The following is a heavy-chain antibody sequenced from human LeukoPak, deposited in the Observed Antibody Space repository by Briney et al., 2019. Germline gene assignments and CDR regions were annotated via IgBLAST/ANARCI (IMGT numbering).Heavy chain of an antibody. CDR2: INQDGSEK. D-gene: IGHD3-9*01. Sequence: GGSLRLSCAASGFTFSSYGMHWVRQAPGKGLEWVAHINQDGSEKYYVDSVKGRFTFSRDNAKNSLYLQMNSLRAEDTAVYYCTRVDWFKLDYWGQGILVTVSS. J-gene: IGHJ4*02. CDR3: TRVDWFKLDY. V-gene: IGHV3-7*01. CDR1: GFTFSSYG.